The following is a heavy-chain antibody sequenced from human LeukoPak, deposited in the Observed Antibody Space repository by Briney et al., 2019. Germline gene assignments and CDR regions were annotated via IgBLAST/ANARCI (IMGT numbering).Heavy chain of an antibody. CDR1: GFTFSDYG. V-gene: IGHV3-30*18. CDR3: VKDMKIKAAGYYLDY. D-gene: IGHD6-13*01. J-gene: IGHJ4*02. Sequence: GGSLRLSCAASGFTFSDYGMHWVRQAPGKGLEWVAVIANDGRDKKYADSVRGRFTISRDNSKNTVYLQMNSLRAEDTAVFYCVKDMKIKAAGYYLDYWGQGTLVTVSS. CDR2: IANDGRDK.